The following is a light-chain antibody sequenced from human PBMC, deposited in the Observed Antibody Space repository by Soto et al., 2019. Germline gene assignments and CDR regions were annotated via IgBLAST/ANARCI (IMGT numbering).Light chain of an antibody. J-gene: IGLJ2*01. Sequence: QSALTQPPSASGSPGQSVTISCTGTSSDVGGYNYVSWYQQHPAKAPKLMIYDVSKRPSGVPERFSGSKAGNTASLTVSRLQAEDEADYYCSSYAGSNNLVFGGGTKLTVL. CDR2: DVS. V-gene: IGLV2-8*01. CDR3: SSYAGSNNLV. CDR1: SSDVGGYNY.